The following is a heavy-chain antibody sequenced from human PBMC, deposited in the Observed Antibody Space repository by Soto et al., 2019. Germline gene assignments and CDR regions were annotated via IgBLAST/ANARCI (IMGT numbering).Heavy chain of an antibody. J-gene: IGHJ4*02. Sequence: ASVKVSCKASGYPFTSHGNSWVLRAPGKGLKWMGWNSTYNGNTSYAQKLQGRVTMATDTSTSTAHMGLRSLRSDDPAVYYCARGAYDSSGYYADFDYWGQGTLVTVSS. CDR2: NSTYNGNT. CDR3: ARGAYDSSGYYADFDY. CDR1: GYPFTSHG. D-gene: IGHD3-22*01. V-gene: IGHV1-18*01.